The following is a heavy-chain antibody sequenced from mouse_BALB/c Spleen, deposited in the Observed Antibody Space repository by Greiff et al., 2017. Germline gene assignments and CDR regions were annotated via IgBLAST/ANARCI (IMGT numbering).Heavy chain of an antibody. CDR1: GYTFTDYA. CDR3: ARNYGNSWFAY. D-gene: IGHD2-1*01. J-gene: IGHJ3*01. V-gene: IGHV1S137*01. CDR2: ISTYYGDA. Sequence: QVQLKESGAELVRPGVSVKISCKGSGYTFTDYAMHWVKQSHAKSLEWIGVISTYYGDASYNQKFKGKATMTVDKSSSTAYMELARLTSEDSAIYYCARNYGNSWFAYWGQGTLVTVSA.